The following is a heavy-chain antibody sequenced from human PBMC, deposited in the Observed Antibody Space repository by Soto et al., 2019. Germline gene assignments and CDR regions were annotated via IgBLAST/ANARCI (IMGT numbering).Heavy chain of an antibody. CDR1: GFTFGRFA. CDR3: DKELDMPGRGLDS. CDR2: INNNAVRT. J-gene: IGHJ4*02. D-gene: IGHD2-2*01. V-gene: IGHV3-23*01. Sequence: EIQVLESGGGLVQPGWSLRLSCKGSGFTFGRFAMAWVRQAPGKGLEWVSTINNNAVRTYYADSVKGRFTISRDNSQNIVYLQMHSLRVEDTAIYHCDKELDMPGRGLDSWGPGTLVTVSS.